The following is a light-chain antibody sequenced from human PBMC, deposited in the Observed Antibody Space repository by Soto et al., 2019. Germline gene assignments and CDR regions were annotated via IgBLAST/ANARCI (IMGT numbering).Light chain of an antibody. J-gene: IGLJ1*01. CDR3: AAWDESLNGYV. CDR2: SNN. CDR1: SSNIGTNT. Sequence: QSVLTQPPSASGTPGQRVTISCSGSSSNIGTNTVNWYQQLPGTAPKLLIYSNNQRPSGVPDRFSGSKSGTSASLAISGLQSEDEADYDCAAWDESLNGYVFGTGTQLTVL. V-gene: IGLV1-44*01.